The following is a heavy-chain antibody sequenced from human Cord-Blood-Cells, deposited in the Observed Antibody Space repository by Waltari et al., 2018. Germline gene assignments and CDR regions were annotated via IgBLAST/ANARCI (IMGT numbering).Heavy chain of an antibody. CDR3: ARVEGYYFDY. Sequence: QVQLQQWGAGLLKPSETLSLTCAVYGGSFSGYYWSWIRQPPGKGLEWIGEINHSGSTNYNPPLKSRVTISVDTSKNQFSLKLSSVTAADAAVYYCARVEGYYFDYWGQGTLVTVSS. V-gene: IGHV4-34*01. CDR2: INHSGST. J-gene: IGHJ4*02. CDR1: GGSFSGYY. D-gene: IGHD3-22*01.